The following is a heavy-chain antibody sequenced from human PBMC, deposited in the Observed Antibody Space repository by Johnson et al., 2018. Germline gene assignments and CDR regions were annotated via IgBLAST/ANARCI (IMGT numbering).Heavy chain of an antibody. V-gene: IGHV4-4*02. D-gene: IGHD6-13*01. CDR2: IYHSGST. J-gene: IGHJ6*03. CDR3: ARSYSSRYYYYYMDV. Sequence: QVQLQESGPGLVKPSGTLSLTCAVSGGSISSSNWWSWVRQPPGKGLEWIGEIYHSGSTNYNPSLKSRVTITVDKSKHQFSLKLGSVTAADTAGYYCARSYSSRYYYYYMDVWGKGTTVTVSS. CDR1: GGSISSSNW.